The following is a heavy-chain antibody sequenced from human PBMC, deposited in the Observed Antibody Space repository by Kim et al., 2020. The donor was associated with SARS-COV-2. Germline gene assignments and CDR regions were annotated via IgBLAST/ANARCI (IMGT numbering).Heavy chain of an antibody. J-gene: IGHJ6*02. CDR1: GYSFTSYW. D-gene: IGHD5-18*01. CDR2: IYPGDSDT. Sequence: GESLKISCKGSGYSFTSYWIGWVRQMPGKGLEWMGIIYPGDSDTRYSPSFQGQVTISADKSISTAYLQWSSLKASDTARYYCARGRLDSYGYYYGMDVWGQGTTVTVSS. CDR3: ARGRLDSYGYYYGMDV. V-gene: IGHV5-51*01.